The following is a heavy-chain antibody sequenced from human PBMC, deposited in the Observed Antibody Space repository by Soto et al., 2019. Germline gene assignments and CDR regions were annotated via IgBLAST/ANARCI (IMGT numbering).Heavy chain of an antibody. Sequence: GSLRLSCAASGFTVSSNYMSWVRQALGKGLEWVSVIYSGGSTYYADSVKGRVTISRDNSKNTLYLQMNSLRAEDTAVYYCEFGVAGTFYYYYMDVWGKGTTVTVSS. D-gene: IGHD6-19*01. CDR1: GFTVSSNY. J-gene: IGHJ6*03. CDR2: IYSGGST. V-gene: IGHV3-66*01. CDR3: EFGVAGTFYYYYMDV.